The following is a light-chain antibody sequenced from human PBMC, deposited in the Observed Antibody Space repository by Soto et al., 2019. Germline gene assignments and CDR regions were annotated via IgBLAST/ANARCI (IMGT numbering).Light chain of an antibody. V-gene: IGKV3-11*01. CDR2: GAS. Sequence: EIVLTQSPATLSLSPGERATLYCRASQSVRSHLAWYQQKPGQAPRLLIYGASNRATGIPARFSGSGSGTDCTLTISSLEPEDFAVYYCQQRTNGLYTFGQGTPLEIK. CDR3: QQRTNGLYT. J-gene: IGKJ2*01. CDR1: QSVRSH.